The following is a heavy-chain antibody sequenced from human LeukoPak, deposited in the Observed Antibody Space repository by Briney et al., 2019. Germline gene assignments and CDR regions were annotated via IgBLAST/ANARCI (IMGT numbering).Heavy chain of an antibody. CDR2: IWYDGSNK. V-gene: IGHV3-33*01. J-gene: IGHJ4*02. CDR3: ARQRQLLTFDY. CDR1: GFTLSSYG. D-gene: IGHD2-2*01. Sequence: PGGSLRLSCAASGFTLSSYGMHWVRQAPGKGLEWVAVIWYDGSNKYYADSVKGRFTISRDNSKNTLYLQMNSLRAEDTAVYYCARQRQLLTFDYWGQGTLVTVSS.